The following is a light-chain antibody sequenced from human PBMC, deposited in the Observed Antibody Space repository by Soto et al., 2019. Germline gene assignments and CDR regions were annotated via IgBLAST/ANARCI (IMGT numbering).Light chain of an antibody. CDR2: EVI. CDR1: GSDIGAHNF. V-gene: IGLV2-14*03. CDR3: SSSTTSSTRV. J-gene: IGLJ1*01. Sequence: QSALTQPASVSGSPGQAITVSCSGTGSDIGAHNFVSWYQQHPGKAPKLIIYEVINRPSGVSDRFSGSKSGNTASLTSSALQAEDEADYYCSSSTTSSTRVFGTGTKATVL.